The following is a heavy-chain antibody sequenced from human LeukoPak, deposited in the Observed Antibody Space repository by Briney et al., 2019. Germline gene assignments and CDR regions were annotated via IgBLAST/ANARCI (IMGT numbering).Heavy chain of an antibody. V-gene: IGHV3-30*18. J-gene: IGHJ4*02. D-gene: IGHD2-15*01. CDR1: GFTFSSYG. CDR3: AKVRVGTAHFDY. Sequence: GGSLRLSCAASGFTFSSYGMHWVRQAPGKGLEWVAVISYDGSNKYYADSVKGRFTISRDNSKNTLYLQMNSLRPEDTAVYYCAKVRVGTAHFDYWGQGTLVTVSS. CDR2: ISYDGSNK.